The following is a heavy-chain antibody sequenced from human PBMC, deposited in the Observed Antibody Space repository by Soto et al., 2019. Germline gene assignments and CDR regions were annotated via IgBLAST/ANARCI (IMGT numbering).Heavy chain of an antibody. D-gene: IGHD3-16*02. CDR1: GYTFTSYG. Sequence: GASVKVSCKASGYTFTSYGISWVRQAPGQGLEWMGWISAYNGNTNYAQKLQGRVTMTTDTSTSTAYMELRSLRSDDTAVYYCARVPKYDYIWGSYRTVWYYFDYWGQGTLVTVSS. J-gene: IGHJ4*02. CDR2: ISAYNGNT. V-gene: IGHV1-18*01. CDR3: ARVPKYDYIWGSYRTVWYYFDY.